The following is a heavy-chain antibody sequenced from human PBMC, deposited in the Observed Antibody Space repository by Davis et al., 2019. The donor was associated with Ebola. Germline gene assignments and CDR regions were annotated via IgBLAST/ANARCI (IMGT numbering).Heavy chain of an antibody. CDR3: AKRASLDV. J-gene: IGHJ6*02. CDR2: IYSGGTTRYA. CDR1: GFTVRSTY. Sequence: GESLKISCAASGFTVRSTYMSWVRQAPGKGLEWVSVIYSGGTTRYADYADSVKGRFTISRDNSKNTLYLQMNSLRAEDTAVYYCAKRASLDVWGQGTTVTVSS. V-gene: IGHV3-53*01.